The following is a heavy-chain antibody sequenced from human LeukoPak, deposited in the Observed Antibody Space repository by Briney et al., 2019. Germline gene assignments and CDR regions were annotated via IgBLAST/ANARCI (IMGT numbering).Heavy chain of an antibody. CDR2: ISYDGSNK. Sequence: GRSLRLSCAASGFTFSSYGMHWVRQAPGKGLEWVAVISYDGSNKYYADSVKGRFTISRDNSKNTLYLQMNSLRAEDTAVYYCAKDFVGYYDILTGYYKDYYYYGMDVWGQGTLVTVSS. J-gene: IGHJ6*02. D-gene: IGHD3-9*01. CDR3: AKDFVGYYDILTGYYKDYYYYGMDV. CDR1: GFTFSSYG. V-gene: IGHV3-30*18.